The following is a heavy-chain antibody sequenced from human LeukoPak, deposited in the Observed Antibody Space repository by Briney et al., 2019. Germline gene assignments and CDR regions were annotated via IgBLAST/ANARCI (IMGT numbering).Heavy chain of an antibody. Sequence: ASVKVSCKASGYTFTGYYMHWVRQAPGQRLEWMGWINTGNGNTKYSQEFQGRVTITRDTSANTAYMGLSSLRSEDMAVYYCARAVKYRSGPLTDLLPYYFDYWGQGTLVTVSS. J-gene: IGHJ4*02. V-gene: IGHV1-3*03. D-gene: IGHD6-19*01. CDR2: INTGNGNT. CDR3: ARAVKYRSGPLTDLLPYYFDY. CDR1: GYTFTGYY.